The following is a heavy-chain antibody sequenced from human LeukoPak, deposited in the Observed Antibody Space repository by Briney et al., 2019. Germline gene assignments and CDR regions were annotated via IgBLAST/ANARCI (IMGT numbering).Heavy chain of an antibody. CDR2: ISWNSGSR. V-gene: IGHV3-9*01. Sequence: PGRSLRLSCAASGFTFDDYAMHWVRQAPGRGLEGVSGISWNSGSRGYAGSVKGRFTISRDNARNSLDLQMNSLRAEDTALYYCANDMGPVVVAAYFDYWGQGTLVTVSS. CDR1: GFTFDDYA. CDR3: ANDMGPVVVAAYFDY. D-gene: IGHD2-15*01. J-gene: IGHJ4*02.